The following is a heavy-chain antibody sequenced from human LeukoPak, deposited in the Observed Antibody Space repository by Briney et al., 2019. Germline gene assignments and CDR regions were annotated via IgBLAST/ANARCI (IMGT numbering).Heavy chain of an antibody. V-gene: IGHV4-39*02. Sequence: SETLSLTCTVSGGSISSGGYYWSWIRQPPGKGLEWIGSIYYSGSTYYNPSLKSRVTISVDTSKNQFSLKLSSVTAADTAVYYCARERVGATRFDYWGQGTLVTVSS. CDR2: IYYSGST. CDR3: ARERVGATRFDY. D-gene: IGHD1-26*01. CDR1: GGSISSGGYY. J-gene: IGHJ4*02.